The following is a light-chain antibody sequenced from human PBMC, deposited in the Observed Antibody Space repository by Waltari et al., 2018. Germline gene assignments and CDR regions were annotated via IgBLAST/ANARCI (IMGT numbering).Light chain of an antibody. V-gene: IGLV1-47*01. Sequence: QSVLNQPPSVSGTPGQRVTISCSGSSFNIGSNYVYWYQQLPGAAPKRLIYRNNLRPSRVPDRFSGAKSGTSASLAISGLRSEDEGDYHCATGDDSVSGQVFGGGTKLTVL. CDR1: SFNIGSNY. CDR3: ATGDDSVSGQV. J-gene: IGLJ2*01. CDR2: RNN.